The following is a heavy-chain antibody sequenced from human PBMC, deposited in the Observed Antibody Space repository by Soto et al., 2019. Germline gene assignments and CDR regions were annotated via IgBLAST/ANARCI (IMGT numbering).Heavy chain of an antibody. CDR2: INPSGGST. Sequence: GASVKVSCKASGYTFTSYYMHWVRQAPGQGLEWMGIINPSGGSTSYAQKFQGRVTMTRDTSTSTVYMELSSLRSEDTAVYYCARDPPPYDILTGPFEYWGQGTLVTVSS. J-gene: IGHJ4*02. CDR3: ARDPPPYDILTGPFEY. V-gene: IGHV1-46*03. D-gene: IGHD3-9*01. CDR1: GYTFTSYY.